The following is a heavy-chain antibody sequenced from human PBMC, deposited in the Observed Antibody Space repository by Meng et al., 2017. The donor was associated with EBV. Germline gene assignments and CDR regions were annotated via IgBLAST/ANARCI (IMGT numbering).Heavy chain of an antibody. CDR2: LIPMSDAP. CDR1: GGTFRSDA. V-gene: IGHV1-69*01. Sequence: QVQVVQCGAEVKRPGSSVGVSCWTSGGTFRSDAVSWVRQAPGQGLEWMGGLIPMSDAPHYAQKFQGRVTITADESTSTHYMHLSGLTSDDTAVYYCASESGRGFTPDYWGQGTLVTVSS. D-gene: IGHD3-10*01. CDR3: ASESGRGFTPDY. J-gene: IGHJ4*02.